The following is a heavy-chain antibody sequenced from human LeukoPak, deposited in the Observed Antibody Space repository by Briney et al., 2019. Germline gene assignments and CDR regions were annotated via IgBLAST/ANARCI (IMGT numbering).Heavy chain of an antibody. CDR1: RVLILAHL. CDR3: AREIWLQDGHTIDY. CDR2: IYMGGSI. J-gene: IGHJ4*02. D-gene: IGHD5-24*01. Sequence: PSETLSLNLPSSRVLILAHLWTWFGQPPCQRLDCLGFIYMGGSINYNPSLKSRVTISVDTSKNQFSLRLTSVTPADTAVYYCAREIWLQDGHTIDYWGPGTLVTVSS. V-gene: IGHV4-59*11.